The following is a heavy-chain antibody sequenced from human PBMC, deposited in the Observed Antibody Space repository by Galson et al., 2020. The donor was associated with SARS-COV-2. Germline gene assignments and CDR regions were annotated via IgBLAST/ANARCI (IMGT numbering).Heavy chain of an antibody. D-gene: IGHD5-18*01. CDR3: ARDEGIRGYNYGRLYYCLVV. CDR1: GFPISTYS. V-gene: IGHV3-21*01. J-gene: IGHJ6*02. CDR2: ISTSSRYT. Sequence: GGSLRLTCAASGFPISTYSLNWVRLAPPKGLEWDSSISTSSRYTTYEDPVKGRLSTSTDNPRNSLYLQMNSLRAEDTAVYYCARDEGIRGYNYGRLYYCLVVWGQGTTVTVSS.